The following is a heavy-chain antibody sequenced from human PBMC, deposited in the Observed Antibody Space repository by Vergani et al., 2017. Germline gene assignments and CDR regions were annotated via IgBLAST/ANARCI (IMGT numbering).Heavy chain of an antibody. CDR3: AQDNVPVYYDSSGYCDY. Sequence: VQLVESGGGVVQPGGSLRLSCAASGFTFSSYGMHWVRQAPGEGLEWVSGISGSGGFTYYADSVKGRFTISSDNSKNTMFLQMNKLRAEDTAVYYCAQDNVPVYYDSSGYCDYWGQGTLVTVSS. D-gene: IGHD3-22*01. J-gene: IGHJ4*02. V-gene: IGHV3-23*04. CDR1: GFTFSSYG. CDR2: ISGSGGFT.